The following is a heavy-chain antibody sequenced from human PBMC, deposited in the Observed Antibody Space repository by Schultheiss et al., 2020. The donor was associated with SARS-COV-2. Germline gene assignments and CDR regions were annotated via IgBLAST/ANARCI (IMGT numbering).Heavy chain of an antibody. CDR3: AKGVDYDFWSGCLDY. CDR2: ISWNSGSI. V-gene: IGHV3-9*01. J-gene: IGHJ4*02. D-gene: IGHD3-3*01. Sequence: SLRLSCAASGFTFDDYAMHWVRQAPGKGLEWVSGISWNSGSIGYADSVKGRFTISRDNAKNSLYLQMNSLRAEDTALYYCAKGVDYDFWSGCLDYWGQGTLVTASS. CDR1: GFTFDDYA.